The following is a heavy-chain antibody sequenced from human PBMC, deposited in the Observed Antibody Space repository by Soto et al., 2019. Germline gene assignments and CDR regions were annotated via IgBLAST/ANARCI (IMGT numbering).Heavy chain of an antibody. Sequence: QVQLVQSGAEVKKPGSSVKVSCKASGGTFSSYAISWVRQAPGQGLEWMGGIIPIFGTANYAQKFQGRVTITADESTSTAYMELSSLRSEDTAVYYWARRGQDTAMGGGPLYGMDVWGQGTTVTVSS. CDR1: GGTFSSYA. J-gene: IGHJ6*02. CDR2: IIPIFGTA. CDR3: ARRGQDTAMGGGPLYGMDV. V-gene: IGHV1-69*01. D-gene: IGHD5-18*01.